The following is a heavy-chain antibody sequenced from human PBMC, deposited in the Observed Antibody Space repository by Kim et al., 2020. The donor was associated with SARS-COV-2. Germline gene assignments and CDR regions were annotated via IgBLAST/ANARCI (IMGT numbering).Heavy chain of an antibody. D-gene: IGHD2-21*02. CDR2: ISYDGSNK. CDR1: GFTFSSYG. CDR3: AKPMAYCGGDCYCNY. Sequence: GGSLRLSCAASGFTFSSYGMHWVRQAPGKGLEWVAVISYDGSNKYYADSVKGRFTISRDNSKNTLYLQMNSLRAEDTAVYYCAKPMAYCGGDCYCNYWG. J-gene: IGHJ4*01. V-gene: IGHV3-30*18.